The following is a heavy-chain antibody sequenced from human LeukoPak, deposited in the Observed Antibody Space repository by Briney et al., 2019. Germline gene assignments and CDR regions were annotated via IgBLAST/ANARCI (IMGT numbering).Heavy chain of an antibody. V-gene: IGHV3-21*01. CDR3: ASGYCSGGSCYYFDY. CDR2: ISSSSSYI. D-gene: IGHD2-15*01. J-gene: IGHJ4*02. Sequence: WVRQPPGKGLEWVSSISSSSSYIYYADSVKGRFTISRDNAKNSLYLQMNSLRAEDTAVYYCASGYCSGGSCYYFDYWGQGTLVTVSS.